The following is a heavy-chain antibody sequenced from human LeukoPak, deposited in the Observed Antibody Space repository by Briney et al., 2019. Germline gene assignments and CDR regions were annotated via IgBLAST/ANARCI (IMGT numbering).Heavy chain of an antibody. V-gene: IGHV3-30-3*01. J-gene: IGHJ4*02. CDR3: ARDPLYTNSPPSYFDY. CDR1: GFTFSSYA. D-gene: IGHD2-2*02. Sequence: QPGGSLRPSCAASGFTFSSYAMNWVRQAPGKGLEWVAIISYDGTNKDYADSVKGRFTISRDNSRNTLYLQMNSLRAEDAAVYHCARDPLYTNSPPSYFDYWGQGTLVTVSS. CDR2: ISYDGTNK.